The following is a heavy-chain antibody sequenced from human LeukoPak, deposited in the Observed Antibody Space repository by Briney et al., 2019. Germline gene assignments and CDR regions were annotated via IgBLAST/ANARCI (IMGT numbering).Heavy chain of an antibody. CDR2: IYHSGST. CDR3: ARKIGSSVAFDI. CDR1: GGPISSTNW. Sequence: SGTLSLTCAVSGGPISSTNWWSWGRQPPGKGLEWIGEIYHSGSTNYNPSVRSRITISVDKSKDQFSLKLSSVSAADTAVYYCARKIGSSVAFDIWGQGTMVTVSS. D-gene: IGHD1-26*01. J-gene: IGHJ3*02. V-gene: IGHV4-4*02.